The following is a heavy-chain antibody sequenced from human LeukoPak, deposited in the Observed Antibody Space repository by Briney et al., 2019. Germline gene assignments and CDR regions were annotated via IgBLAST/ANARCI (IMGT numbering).Heavy chain of an antibody. J-gene: IGHJ6*03. CDR1: GFTFSSYG. D-gene: IGHD3-16*01. CDR3: AKDGGYYYMDV. V-gene: IGHV3-30*18. Sequence: PGGSLRLSCAASGFTFSSYGMHWVRQAPGKGLEWVAVISYDGSNKYYADSVKGRFTISRDNSKNTLYLQMNSLRAEDTAMYYCAKDGGYYYMDVWGKGTTVTVSS. CDR2: ISYDGSNK.